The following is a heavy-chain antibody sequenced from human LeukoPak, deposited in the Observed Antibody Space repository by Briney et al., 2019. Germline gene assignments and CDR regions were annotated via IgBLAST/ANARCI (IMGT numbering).Heavy chain of an antibody. CDR3: ARGAEMATISSTAGGFRAWPFDY. V-gene: IGHV3-21*01. CDR2: ISSSSSYI. J-gene: IGHJ4*02. D-gene: IGHD5-24*01. CDR1: GFTFSSYS. Sequence: GGSLRLSCAASGFTFSSYSMNWVRQAPGKGLEWVSSISSSSSYIYYADSVKGRFTISRDNAKNSLYLRMNSLRAEDTAVYYCARGAEMATISSTAGGFRAWPFDYWGQGTLVTVSS.